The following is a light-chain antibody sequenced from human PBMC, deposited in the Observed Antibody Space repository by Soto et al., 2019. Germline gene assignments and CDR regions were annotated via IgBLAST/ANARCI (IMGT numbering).Light chain of an antibody. V-gene: IGLV4-60*02. CDR3: ETWDTNTWV. CDR2: LEGSGGY. Sequence: QSVLTQSSSASASLGSSVKLTCTLSSGHSSYIIAWHQQQPGKAPRYLMKLEGSGGYDKGSGVPDRFSGSSSGADRYLTISTLQFEDEADYFCETWDTNTWVFGGGTKLTVL. CDR1: SGHSSYI. J-gene: IGLJ3*02.